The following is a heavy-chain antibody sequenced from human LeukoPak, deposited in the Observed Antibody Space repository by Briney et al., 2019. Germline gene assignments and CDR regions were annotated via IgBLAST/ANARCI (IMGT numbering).Heavy chain of an antibody. CDR2: ISGSGGST. Sequence: GGSLRLSCAASGFTFSSYAMSWVRQAPGKGLEWVSAISGSGGSTYYADSVKGRFTISRDNSKNTLYLQMNSLRAEDTAVYYCARDRWIQLWHFDYWGQGTLVTVSS. J-gene: IGHJ4*02. CDR1: GFTFSSYA. CDR3: ARDRWIQLWHFDY. D-gene: IGHD5-18*01. V-gene: IGHV3-23*01.